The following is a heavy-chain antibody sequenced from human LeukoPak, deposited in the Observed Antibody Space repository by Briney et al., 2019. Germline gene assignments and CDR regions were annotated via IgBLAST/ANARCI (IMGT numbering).Heavy chain of an antibody. CDR3: ARLQGDSTAIFDY. D-gene: IGHD2-21*01. CDR2: MLDTVTT. Sequence: SETLSLTCAVSGASMNTHYWSWIRQPPGKGLEWIGYMLDTVTTKDNPSLKSRATISVDTSKNQFSLRLSSVTAADTAVYYCARLQGDSTAIFDYWGQGTLVSVSS. J-gene: IGHJ4*02. CDR1: GASMNTHY. V-gene: IGHV4-59*11.